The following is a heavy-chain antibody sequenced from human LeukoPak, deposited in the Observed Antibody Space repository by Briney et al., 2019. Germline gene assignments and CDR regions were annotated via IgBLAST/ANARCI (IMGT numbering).Heavy chain of an antibody. J-gene: IGHJ4*02. V-gene: IGHV1-69*13. CDR2: IIPFYETT. CDR3: ARMQGYAYSDY. CDR1: GSTLKNDA. D-gene: IGHD1-1*01. Sequence: SVKVSCKASGSTLKNDAVNWVRQAPGQGLEWMGGIIPFYETTNFAQKFQGRVTITADETTSTVYMVLSSLRSEDTAVYYCARMQGYAYSDYWGQGTLVTVSS.